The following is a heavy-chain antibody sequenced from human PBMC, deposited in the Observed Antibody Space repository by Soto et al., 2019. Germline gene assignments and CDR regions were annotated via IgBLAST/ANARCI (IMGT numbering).Heavy chain of an antibody. CDR3: ASSIVVVTYRDY. V-gene: IGHV1-3*05. Sequence: QVQLVQSGAEEKKPGASVKVSCKASGYTFTSYAMHWVRQAPGQRLEWMGWINAGKGNTKYSKKFQGRVTITRDTSASTAYMELSSLRSEDKAVYYCASSIVVVTYRDYWGQGTLVTVSS. J-gene: IGHJ4*02. CDR2: INAGKGNT. D-gene: IGHD2-21*02. CDR1: GYTFTSYA.